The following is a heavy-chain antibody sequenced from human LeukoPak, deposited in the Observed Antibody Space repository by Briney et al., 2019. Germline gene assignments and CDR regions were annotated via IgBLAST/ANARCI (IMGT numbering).Heavy chain of an antibody. D-gene: IGHD4-23*01. J-gene: IGHJ4*02. CDR3: AKRKIKVTVVADPWYFDY. V-gene: IGHV3-74*01. Sequence: GGSLRLSCAASGFIFSSYWMHWVRQAPGKGLVWASRINTDGSSTSYADSVKGRFTISRDNSKNTLYLQMSSLRAEDTAVYYCAKRKIKVTVVADPWYFDYWGQGTLVTVSS. CDR2: INTDGSST. CDR1: GFIFSSYW.